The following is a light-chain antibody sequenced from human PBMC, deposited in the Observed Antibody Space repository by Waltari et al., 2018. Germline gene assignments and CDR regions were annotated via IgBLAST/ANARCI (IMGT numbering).Light chain of an antibody. V-gene: IGKV4-1*01. CDR3: QQYYTTPQT. CDR1: QSVLYSSNNKNY. Sequence: DIVMTQSPDSLAVSMGERAPITCKSSQSVLYSSNNKNYLAWYQQKPGQPPKLLISWASTRQSGVPDRFSGSGSGTDFTLTISNLQAEDVAVYYCQQYYTTPQTFGQGTKVEIK. J-gene: IGKJ1*01. CDR2: WAS.